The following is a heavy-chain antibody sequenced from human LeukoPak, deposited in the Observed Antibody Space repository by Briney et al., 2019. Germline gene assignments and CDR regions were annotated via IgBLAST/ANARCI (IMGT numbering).Heavy chain of an antibody. D-gene: IGHD4-23*01. J-gene: IGHJ4*02. CDR1: LFTFTIDS. V-gene: IGHV3-48*02. CDR3: ARGRVTVVAHFDY. Sequence: GCPRLSCAPSLFTFTIDSMNSGPDTPREGLECVSYLGTGMNTIYYTHSVKGRFTISRDNAKKSLYLQMRSLRDDDTAVSICARGRVTVVAHFDYWGQGTMVTVS. CDR2: LGTGMNTI.